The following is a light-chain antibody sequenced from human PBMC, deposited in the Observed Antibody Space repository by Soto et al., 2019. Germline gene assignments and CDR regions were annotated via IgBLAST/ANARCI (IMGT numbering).Light chain of an antibody. CDR3: QQYNNWPWT. J-gene: IGKJ1*01. CDR1: QSVSSN. V-gene: IGKV3D-15*01. CDR2: GAS. Sequence: IVMTQSTATLSVSPGERATLSCRASQSVSSNLAWYQQKPGQAPRLLIYGASTRATGIPARFSGSGSGTEFTLTISSLQSEDFAVYYCQQYNNWPWTFGQGTKV.